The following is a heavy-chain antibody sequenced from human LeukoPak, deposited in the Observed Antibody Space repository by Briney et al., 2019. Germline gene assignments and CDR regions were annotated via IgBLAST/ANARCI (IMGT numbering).Heavy chain of an antibody. CDR3: ARAGCSGGSCYYYYYGMDV. CDR2: IYHSGST. CDR1: GGSISSSNW. Sequence: SGTLSLTCAVSGGSISSSNWWSWVRQPPGKGLEWIGEIYHSGSTNYNPSLKSRVTISVDKSKNQFSLKLSSVTAADTAVYYCARAGCSGGSCYYYYYGMDVWGQGTTVTVSS. V-gene: IGHV4-4*02. D-gene: IGHD2-15*01. J-gene: IGHJ6*02.